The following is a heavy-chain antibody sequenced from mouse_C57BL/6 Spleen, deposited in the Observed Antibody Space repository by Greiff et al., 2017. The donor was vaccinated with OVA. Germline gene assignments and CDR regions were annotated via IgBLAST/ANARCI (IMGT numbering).Heavy chain of an antibody. Sequence: QVQLKASGAELVKPGASVKLSCTASGYTFTEYTIHWVQPRSGQGLEWIGWFYPGRGSLKSHEKFKDKATLTADNSSRTVYMELSRLTSDDSAVYCGARHEEGADYSNGRTTALDYWGQGTSVTVAS. CDR3: ARHEEGADYSNGRTTALDY. CDR2: FYPGRGSL. J-gene: IGHJ4*01. CDR1: GYTFTEYT. V-gene: IGHV1-62-2*01. D-gene: IGHD2-5*01.